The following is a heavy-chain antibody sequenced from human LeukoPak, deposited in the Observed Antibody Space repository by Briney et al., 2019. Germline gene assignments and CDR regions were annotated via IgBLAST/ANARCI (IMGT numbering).Heavy chain of an antibody. Sequence: ASVKVSCEASGYTFTSYDINWVRQVTGQGLEWMGWMNPNSGNTGYAQKFQGRVTIARNTSISTAYMELSSLRSEDTAVYYCARGGVPLLKNWGQGTLVTVSS. CDR1: GYTFTSYD. V-gene: IGHV1-8*03. CDR3: ARGGVPLLKN. J-gene: IGHJ4*02. D-gene: IGHD3-10*01. CDR2: MNPNSGNT.